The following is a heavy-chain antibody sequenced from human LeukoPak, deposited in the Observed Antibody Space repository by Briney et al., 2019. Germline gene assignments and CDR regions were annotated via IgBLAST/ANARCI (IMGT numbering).Heavy chain of an antibody. V-gene: IGHV3-21*01. CDR2: ISSSSNYI. Sequence: PGGSLRLSCAASGFTLSSYTMNWVRQAPGKGLEWVSSISSSSNYIYYADSVKGRFSISRDNAKNSLYLQMNSLRADDTAVYYCAKVLLWFGEFSHFDYWGQGTLVTVSS. J-gene: IGHJ4*02. D-gene: IGHD3-10*01. CDR3: AKVLLWFGEFSHFDY. CDR1: GFTLSSYT.